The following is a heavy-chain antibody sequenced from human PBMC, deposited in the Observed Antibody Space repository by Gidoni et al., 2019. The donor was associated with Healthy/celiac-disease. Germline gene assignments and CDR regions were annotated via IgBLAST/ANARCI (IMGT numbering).Heavy chain of an antibody. Sequence: QVQLVESGGGVVQPGRSLRLYCAASGFTFSSYGMHWVRQAPGKGLEWVAVIWYDGSNKYYADSVKGRFTISRDNSKNTLYLQMNSLRAEDTAVYYCARDYSSSIRYYYGMDVWGQGTTVTVSS. J-gene: IGHJ6*02. CDR2: IWYDGSNK. CDR1: GFTFSSYG. D-gene: IGHD6-6*01. CDR3: ARDYSSSIRYYYGMDV. V-gene: IGHV3-33*01.